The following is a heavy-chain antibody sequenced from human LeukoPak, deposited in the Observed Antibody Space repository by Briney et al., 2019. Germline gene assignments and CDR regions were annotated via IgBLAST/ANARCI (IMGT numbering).Heavy chain of an antibody. CDR3: AGGYSYDYFDY. CDR2: VYYTGNL. Sequence: SETLSLTCSVSGGSIGKYHWTWIRQPPGKRLEWIGYVYYTGNLNYNPSLERRVSLSIDTSKNQFSLSLSSVTAADTAVYYCAGGYSYDYFDYWGQGTLVTVSS. V-gene: IGHV4-59*01. D-gene: IGHD5-18*01. CDR1: GGSIGKYH. J-gene: IGHJ4*02.